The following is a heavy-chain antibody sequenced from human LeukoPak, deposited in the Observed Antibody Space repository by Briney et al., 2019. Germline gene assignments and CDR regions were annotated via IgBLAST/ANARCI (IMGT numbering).Heavy chain of an antibody. V-gene: IGHV4-59*08. CDR2: IYYTGST. J-gene: IGHJ2*01. CDR3: ARSGNSNNWYFDL. D-gene: IGHD4-23*01. CDR1: GGSISSYY. Sequence: PAETLSLTCSVSGGSISSYYWSWIRQPPGKGLESIGYIYYTGSTNYNPSLKSRVTISLDRSKNQFSLKLSSVTAADTAVYYCARSGNSNNWYFDLWGRGTLVTVSS.